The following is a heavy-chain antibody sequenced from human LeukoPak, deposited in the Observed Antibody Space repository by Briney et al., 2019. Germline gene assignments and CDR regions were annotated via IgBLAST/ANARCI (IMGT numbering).Heavy chain of an antibody. CDR3: ARPSGGTPFKRFDY. V-gene: IGHV4-34*01. CDR2: IGHNGTT. Sequence: SETLSVTYAVYGGSFSDYNWTWIRQPPGKGLEWIGEIGHNGTTNYNPSLKGRVTISLDTSKNQFSLKLTSVTAADTAVYYCARPSGGTPFKRFDYWGEGTLVTVSS. D-gene: IGHD1-14*01. CDR1: GGSFSDYN. J-gene: IGHJ4*02.